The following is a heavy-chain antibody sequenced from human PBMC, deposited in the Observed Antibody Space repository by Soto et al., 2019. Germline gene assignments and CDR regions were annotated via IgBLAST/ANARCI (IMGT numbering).Heavy chain of an antibody. V-gene: IGHV1-18*04. J-gene: IGHJ4*02. CDR1: GYTFNGHG. CDR3: ARVRIVGAREIDF. CDR2: ISGYNGDI. D-gene: IGHD1-26*01. Sequence: QVHLVQSGGEVKKPGASVKVSCKASGYTFNGHGITWVRQAPGQGLEWMGWISGYNGDINYEQKFQGRVTLSSDTLTSAVYLELKSLRFDDTAVYYCARVRIVGAREIDFWGQGTLVTVSS.